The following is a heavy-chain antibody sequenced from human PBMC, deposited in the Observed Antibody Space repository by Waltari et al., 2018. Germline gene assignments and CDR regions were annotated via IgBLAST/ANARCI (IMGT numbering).Heavy chain of an antibody. J-gene: IGHJ4*02. CDR1: GFTFSTYA. CDR3: ALGYSSGD. Sequence: EVQLLESGGGLVQPGGSLRLSCTASGFTFSTYAMSWVRQGPGKGLEWVSAISGSGGGNTYYADSVKGRFTISRDNSKNTLYLEMNSLRAEDTAVYYCALGYSSGDWGQGALVTVSS. D-gene: IGHD6-19*01. V-gene: IGHV3-23*01. CDR2: ISGSGGGNT.